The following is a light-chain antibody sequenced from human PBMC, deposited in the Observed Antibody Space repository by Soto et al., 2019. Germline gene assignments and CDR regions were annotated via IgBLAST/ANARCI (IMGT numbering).Light chain of an antibody. V-gene: IGLV3-21*04. CDR1: NIGRKS. J-gene: IGLJ2*01. CDR2: YES. CDR3: QVWDSSSDHLV. Sequence: SYELTQAPSVSVAPGKTARITCGGNNIGRKSVHWYRQKPGQAPVKVIYYESDRPSGIPERFSGSNAGNTATLTISRVEAGDEADYYCQVWDSSSDHLVFGGGTKLTVL.